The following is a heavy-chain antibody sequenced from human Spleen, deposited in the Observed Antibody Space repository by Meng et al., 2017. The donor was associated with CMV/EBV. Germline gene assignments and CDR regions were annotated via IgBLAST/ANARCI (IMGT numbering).Heavy chain of an antibody. J-gene: IGHJ6*02. V-gene: IGHV3-66*02. CDR3: ARDLVVPAAIQYYYHNYGMDV. Sequence: GESLKISCAASGFTVETHDMSWVRQAPGKGLEWVSDIYSAGNTYYADSVKGRFTISRDNSKNTLNLQMNSLRVEDTAVYYCARDLVVPAAIQYYYHNYGMDVWGQGTTVTVSS. CDR2: IYSAGNT. D-gene: IGHD2-2*01. CDR1: GFTVETHD.